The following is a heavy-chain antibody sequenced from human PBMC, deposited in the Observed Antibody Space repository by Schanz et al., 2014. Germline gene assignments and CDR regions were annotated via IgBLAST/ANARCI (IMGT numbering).Heavy chain of an antibody. D-gene: IGHD3-3*01. CDR1: GFTFSSYA. J-gene: IGHJ4*02. CDR2: IRYDGRNK. V-gene: IGHV3-30*02. CDR3: AKDVDFWSGYYLDY. Sequence: VQLLESGGGLVQPGGSLRLSCAASGFTFSSYAMSWVRQAPGKGLEWVAVIRYDGRNKNFVESVKGRFSISRDNSQNTLYLQMDSLRPEDTAVYYCAKDVDFWSGYYLDYWGQGTLVTVSS.